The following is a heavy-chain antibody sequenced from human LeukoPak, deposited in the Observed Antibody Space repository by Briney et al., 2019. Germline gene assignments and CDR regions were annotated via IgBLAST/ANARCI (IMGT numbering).Heavy chain of an antibody. V-gene: IGHV5-51*01. J-gene: IGHJ6*02. CDR3: ARMYGDYSWFHYGMDV. CDR1: GYSFTSYW. D-gene: IGHD4-17*01. Sequence: KPGESLKISCKGSGYSFTSYWIGWVRQMPGKGLEWLGIIFPGDSDTTYSPSFQGQVSISADKSISTAYLQWSSLKASDTAMYYCARMYGDYSWFHYGMDVWGQGTTVTVSS. CDR2: IFPGDSDT.